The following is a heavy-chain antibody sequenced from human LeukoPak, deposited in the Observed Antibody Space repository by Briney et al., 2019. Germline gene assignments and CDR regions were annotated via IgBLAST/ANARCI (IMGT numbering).Heavy chain of an antibody. D-gene: IGHD3-10*01. J-gene: IGHJ4*02. V-gene: IGHV4-34*01. CDR3: ARRRLYGSGSYDY. CDR2: INHSGST. Sequence: PSETLSLTCAVYGESFSGYYWNWIRQPPGKGLEWIGEINHSGSTNYNPSLTSRVTISVDTSKNQFSLKLSSVTAADTAVHYCARRRLYGSGSYDYWGQGTLVTVSS. CDR1: GESFSGYY.